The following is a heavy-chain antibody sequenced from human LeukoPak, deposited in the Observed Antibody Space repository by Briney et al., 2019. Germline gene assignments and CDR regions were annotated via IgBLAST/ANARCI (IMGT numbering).Heavy chain of an antibody. CDR2: IYYSGST. Sequence: SEILSLTCTVSGGSISSGDYYWSWIRQPPGKGLEWIGYIYYSGSTYYNPSLKSRVTISVDTSKNQFSLKLSSVTAADTAVYYCARVSDSSRFVVGWGQGTLVTVSS. CDR1: GGSISSGDYY. J-gene: IGHJ4*02. D-gene: IGHD3-22*01. V-gene: IGHV4-30-4*01. CDR3: ARVSDSSRFVVG.